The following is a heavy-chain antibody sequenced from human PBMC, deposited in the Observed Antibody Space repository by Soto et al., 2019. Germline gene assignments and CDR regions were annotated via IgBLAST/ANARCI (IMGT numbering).Heavy chain of an antibody. CDR1: GGSISSAHYY. Sequence: QVQLQESGPGLVKPSETLSLTSTVSGGSISSAHYYWSWIRQSPGKGLEWIGHIYNSGSIYNNPSLQSRVTISVDTSNNQFSLNLNSVTAADAAVYYCARGPSADKVDYWGQGTLVTVSS. CDR3: ARGPSADKVDY. CDR2: IYNSGSI. J-gene: IGHJ4*02. V-gene: IGHV4-30-4*08.